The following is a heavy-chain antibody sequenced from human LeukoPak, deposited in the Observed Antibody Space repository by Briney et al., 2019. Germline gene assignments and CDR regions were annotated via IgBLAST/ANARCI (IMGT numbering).Heavy chain of an antibody. Sequence: GGSLRLSCAASGFTFSSYWMSWVRQAPGKGLEWVANIKQDGSEKYYVDSVKGRFTISRDNAKNSLYLQMNSLRAEDTAVYYCARVVGYSYGFRYYYYYMDVWGKGTTVTVSS. CDR1: GFTFSSYW. CDR3: ARVVGYSYGFRYYYYYMDV. D-gene: IGHD5-18*01. CDR2: IKQDGSEK. J-gene: IGHJ6*03. V-gene: IGHV3-7*01.